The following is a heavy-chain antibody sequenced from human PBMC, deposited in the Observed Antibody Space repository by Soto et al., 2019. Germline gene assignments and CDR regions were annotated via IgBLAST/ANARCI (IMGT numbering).Heavy chain of an antibody. Sequence: QVQLVQSGAEVKKPGASVKVSCKASGYTFTSYGISWVRQAPGQGLEWMGWISAYNGNTNYAQKLQGRVTMTTDTSTSTAYMELRSLRSDDTAVYYCARDQEWRQLSPNYYYYGMDVWGQGTTVTVSS. CDR1: GYTFTSYG. CDR2: ISAYNGNT. D-gene: IGHD6-13*01. CDR3: ARDQEWRQLSPNYYYYGMDV. V-gene: IGHV1-18*01. J-gene: IGHJ6*02.